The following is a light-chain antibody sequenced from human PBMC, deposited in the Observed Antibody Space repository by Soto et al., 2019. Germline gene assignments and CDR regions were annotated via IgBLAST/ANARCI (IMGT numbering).Light chain of an antibody. CDR1: QGISNY. J-gene: IGKJ1*01. CDR2: AAS. CDR3: QKYNGAPWT. Sequence: DIQMTQSPSSLSASVGDRVTITCRASQGISNYLAWYQQKPGKVPKLLIYAASTLQSGVPSRFSGSGSGTDFTLPISSLQPEDVATYYCQKYNGAPWTFGQGTKVELE. V-gene: IGKV1-27*01.